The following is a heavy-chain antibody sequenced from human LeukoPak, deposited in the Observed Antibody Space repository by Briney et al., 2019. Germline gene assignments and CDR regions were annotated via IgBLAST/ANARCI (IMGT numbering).Heavy chain of an antibody. CDR1: GGSFSGYY. Sequence: PSETLSLTCAVYGGSFSGYYWSWIRQPPGKGLEWIGEINHSGSTNYNPSLKSRVTISVDTSKNQFSLKLSSVTAADTAVYYCAREDYDILTGYPNWGQGTLVTVSS. D-gene: IGHD3-9*01. V-gene: IGHV4-34*01. CDR3: AREDYDILTGYPN. CDR2: INHSGST. J-gene: IGHJ4*02.